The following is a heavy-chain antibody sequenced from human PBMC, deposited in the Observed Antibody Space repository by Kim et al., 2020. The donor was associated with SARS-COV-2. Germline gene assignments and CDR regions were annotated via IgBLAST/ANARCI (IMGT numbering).Heavy chain of an antibody. J-gene: IGHJ2*01. CDR1: GYTFTSYG. Sequence: ASVKVSCKASGYTFTSYGISWVRQAPGQGLEWMGWISAYNGNTNYAQKLQGRVTMTTDTSTSTAYMELRSLRSDDTAVYYCARDQHPQFEWLPTDWYFDLWGRGTLVTVSS. CDR2: ISAYNGNT. D-gene: IGHD5-12*01. V-gene: IGHV1-18*01. CDR3: ARDQHPQFEWLPTDWYFDL.